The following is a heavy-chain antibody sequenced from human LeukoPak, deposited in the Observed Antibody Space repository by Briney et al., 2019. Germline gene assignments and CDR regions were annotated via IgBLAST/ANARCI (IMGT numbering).Heavy chain of an antibody. D-gene: IGHD5-12*01. J-gene: IGHJ4*02. Sequence: GGSLRLSCAASGFTFSDYYMSWIRQAPGKGLEGVSYISSSGCTIYYADSVKGRFTISRDNAKNSLYLQMNSLRAEDTAVYYCARAYVATRPVDYWGQGTLVTVSS. CDR2: ISSSGCTI. V-gene: IGHV3-11*01. CDR1: GFTFSDYY. CDR3: ARAYVATRPVDY.